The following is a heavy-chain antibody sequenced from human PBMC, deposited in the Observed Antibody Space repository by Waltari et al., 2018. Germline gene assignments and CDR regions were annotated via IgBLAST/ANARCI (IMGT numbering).Heavy chain of an antibody. CDR1: GGNCSSDV. Sequence: QVQLVQSGAEVKKPGSSVKVPCEASGGNCSSDVISWVLQAPGQGLEWMGGVIPIFGTPNYAQKFQGRVTIIADESTSTAYMELSSLRSEDTAVYYCARSYYYDRVGDYPSLGAFDYWGQGTLVTVSS. V-gene: IGHV1-69*12. CDR3: ARSYYYDRVGDYPSLGAFDY. CDR2: VIPIFGTP. D-gene: IGHD3-22*01. J-gene: IGHJ4*02.